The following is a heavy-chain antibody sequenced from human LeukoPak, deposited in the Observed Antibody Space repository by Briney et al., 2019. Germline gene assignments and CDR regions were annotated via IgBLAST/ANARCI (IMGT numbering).Heavy chain of an antibody. D-gene: IGHD6-19*01. V-gene: IGHV3-53*01. CDR3: ARRGGSSGWGDFDI. J-gene: IGHJ3*02. Sequence: GGSLRLSCAASGFTVSSNFMSWFRQAPEKGLEWVSVLYTGGSTHYADSVKGRFTISRDNSKNTLYLQMNSLSREDTAVYYCARRGGSSGWGDFDIWGQGTMVTVSS. CDR2: LYTGGST. CDR1: GFTVSSNF.